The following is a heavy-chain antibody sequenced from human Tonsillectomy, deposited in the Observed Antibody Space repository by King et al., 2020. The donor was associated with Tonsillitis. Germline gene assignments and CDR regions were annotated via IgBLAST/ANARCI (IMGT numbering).Heavy chain of an antibody. J-gene: IGHJ5*02. CDR2: INHSGST. CDR3: ARGSSSRDMVRGVIGYWFDP. CDR1: GGSFSGYY. V-gene: IGHV4-34*01. D-gene: IGHD3-10*01. Sequence: VQLQQWGARLLKPSETLSLTCAVYGGSFSGYYWSWIRQPPGKGLEWIGEINHSGSTNYNPSLKSRVTISVDTSKNQFSLKLSSVTAADTAVYYCARGSSSRDMVRGVIGYWFDPWGQGTLVTVSS.